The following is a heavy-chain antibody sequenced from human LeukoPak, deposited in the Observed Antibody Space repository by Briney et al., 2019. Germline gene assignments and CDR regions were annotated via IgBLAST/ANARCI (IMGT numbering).Heavy chain of an antibody. Sequence: GGSLRLSCAASGFTFSTYTMNWVRQAPGKGLEWVSYVSSSGGTIYYADSVKGRFTISRDNAKNSLYLQMNSVRAEDTAVYYCARVGTTNYYFYYMDVWGKGTTVTVPS. J-gene: IGHJ6*03. D-gene: IGHD2-2*01. CDR2: VSSSGGTI. CDR1: GFTFSTYT. CDR3: ARVGTTNYYFYYMDV. V-gene: IGHV3-48*04.